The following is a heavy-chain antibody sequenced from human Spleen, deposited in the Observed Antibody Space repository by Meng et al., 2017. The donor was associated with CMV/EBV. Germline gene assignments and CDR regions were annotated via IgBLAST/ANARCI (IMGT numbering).Heavy chain of an antibody. V-gene: IGHV1-18*01. J-gene: IGHJ6*02. CDR1: GYSFTSYG. CDR3: AGGRDV. Sequence: ASVKVSCKASGYSFTSYGMSWVRQAPGQGLEWMGWISAYNGDTDYAQKFQGRVTMTTDTSTSTAYMELRSLRSDDTAVYYCAGGRDVWGQGTTVTVSS. CDR2: ISAYNGDT.